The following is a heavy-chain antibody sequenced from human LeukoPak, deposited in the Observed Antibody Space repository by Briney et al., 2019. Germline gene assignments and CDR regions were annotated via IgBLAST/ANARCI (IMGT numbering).Heavy chain of an antibody. D-gene: IGHD1-26*01. CDR1: GFTFSTHW. CDR3: AREWDLPGTYFMDV. V-gene: IGHV3-74*03. J-gene: IGHJ6*03. CDR2: ISSDGSDT. Sequence: GGSLRLSCAASGFTFSTHWMIWVRQAPGKGLVWVSRISSDGSDTMYADSVKGRFTISRDNVNNTLYLQMNSLRGDDTAVYYCAREWDLPGTYFMDVWGKGTTVTVPS.